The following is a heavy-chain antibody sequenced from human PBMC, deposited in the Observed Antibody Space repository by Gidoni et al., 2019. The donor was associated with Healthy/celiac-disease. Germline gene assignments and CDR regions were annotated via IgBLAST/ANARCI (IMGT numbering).Heavy chain of an antibody. D-gene: IGHD1-26*01. CDR2: IYSGGST. V-gene: IGHV3-53*04. Sequence: EVQLVEPGGGMVQLGGSLSFSRAASGFTVSSNYMSWVRQAPGKGLAWVSVIYSGGSTYYADSVKGRFTISRHNSKNTLYLQMNSLRAEDTAVYYCAGSFDSGAFDIWGQVTMVTVSS. J-gene: IGHJ3*02. CDR1: GFTVSSNY. CDR3: AGSFDSGAFDI.